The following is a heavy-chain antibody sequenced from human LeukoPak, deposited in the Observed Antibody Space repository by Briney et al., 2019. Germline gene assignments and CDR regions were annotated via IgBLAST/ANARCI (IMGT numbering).Heavy chain of an antibody. V-gene: IGHV3-13*01. CDR3: ARAPSSTYDSSGFYWYFDL. CDR2: IGTSGDT. CDR1: GFNFNTYD. D-gene: IGHD3-22*01. J-gene: IGHJ2*01. Sequence: GGSLRLSCAASGFNFNTYDMHWVRQATGKGLEWVSTIGTSGDTHYPDSVKGRFTISRENAKTSLFLQMDTLRAGDTAVYYCARAPSSTYDSSGFYWYFDLWGRGTLVTVSS.